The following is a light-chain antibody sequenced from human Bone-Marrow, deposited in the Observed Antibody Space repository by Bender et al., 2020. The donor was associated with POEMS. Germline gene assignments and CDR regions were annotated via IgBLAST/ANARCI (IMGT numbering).Light chain of an antibody. CDR2: EVS. V-gene: IGLV2-8*01. CDR3: SSFTVRYTWM. Sequence: QSALTQPPSASGSPGQSVTISCTGTSSDIGDSNYVSCYQQYPGKAPKLMIFEVSKRPSGVPDRFSGSKSGTSVSLAITGLQAEDEADYYCSSFTVRYTWMFGGGTKVTVL. J-gene: IGLJ3*02. CDR1: SSDIGDSNY.